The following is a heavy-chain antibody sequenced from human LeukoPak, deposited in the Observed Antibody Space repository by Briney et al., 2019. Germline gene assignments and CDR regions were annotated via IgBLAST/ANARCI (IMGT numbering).Heavy chain of an antibody. CDR1: GGSISSYY. V-gene: IGHV4-59*08. CDR3: ARHPPKSFFDY. Sequence: NTSETLSLTCTVSGGSISSYYWSWLRQPPGKGLECIAYIYYSGSTNYNTSLKSRVTISVDTSKNQFSLKLCSVTAADTAVYYCARHPPKSFFDYWGQGTLVTVSS. CDR2: IYYSGST. J-gene: IGHJ4*02. D-gene: IGHD1-26*01.